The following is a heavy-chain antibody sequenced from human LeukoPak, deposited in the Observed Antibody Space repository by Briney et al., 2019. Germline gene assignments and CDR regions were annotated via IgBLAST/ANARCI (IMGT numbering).Heavy chain of an antibody. Sequence: PGGSLRLSCAASGFTFSSYGMSWVRQAPGKGLEWVSAISGSGGSTYYADSVKGRFTISRDNSKNTLYLQMNSLRAEDTAIYYCAKDRVVVVPAATPHDYWGQGTLVTVSS. CDR3: AKDRVVVVPAATPHDY. CDR1: GFTFSSYG. V-gene: IGHV3-23*01. D-gene: IGHD2-2*02. CDR2: ISGSGGST. J-gene: IGHJ4*02.